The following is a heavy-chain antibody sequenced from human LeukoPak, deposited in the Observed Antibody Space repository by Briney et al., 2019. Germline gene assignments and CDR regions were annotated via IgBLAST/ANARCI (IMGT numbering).Heavy chain of an antibody. CDR2: INPNSGGT. CDR3: AREGIAAAGTYAFDI. Sequence: ASVKVSFKSSAYTFTGYYMHWVRQAPGQGLEWMGWINPNSGGTNYAQKFQGRVTMTRDTSISTAYMELSRLRSDDTAVYYCAREGIAAAGTYAFDIWGQGTMVTVSS. J-gene: IGHJ3*02. CDR1: AYTFTGYY. V-gene: IGHV1-2*02. D-gene: IGHD6-13*01.